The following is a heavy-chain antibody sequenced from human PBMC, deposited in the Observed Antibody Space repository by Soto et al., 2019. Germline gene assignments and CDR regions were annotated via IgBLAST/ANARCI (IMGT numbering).Heavy chain of an antibody. D-gene: IGHD2-2*01. CDR1: GFTFSSYS. Sequence: PGGSLRLSCAASGFTFSSYSMNWVRQAPGKGLEWVSSISSSSSYIYYADSVKGRFTISRDNAKNSLYLQMNSLRAEDTAVYYCARDGLDIVVLPAALCSWFAPWGQGTLVTVSS. CDR3: ARDGLDIVVLPAALCSWFAP. J-gene: IGHJ5*02. CDR2: ISSSSSYI. V-gene: IGHV3-21*01.